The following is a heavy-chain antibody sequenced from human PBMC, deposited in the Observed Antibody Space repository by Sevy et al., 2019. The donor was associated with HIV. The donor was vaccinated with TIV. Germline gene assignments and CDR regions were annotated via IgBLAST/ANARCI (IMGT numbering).Heavy chain of an antibody. CDR2: ISGSGYLT. J-gene: IGHJ4*02. CDR1: GFTFSSYA. V-gene: IGHV3-23*01. D-gene: IGHD3-22*01. Sequence: GGSLRLSCAASGFTFSSYAMSWVRQAPGKGLEWVSAISGSGYLTYYTDSVKGRFTISRDNSKNTLYLQMNSLRAEDADVYYCAKGGGGYYYDSSGLFDYWGQGTLVTVSS. CDR3: AKGGGGYYYDSSGLFDY.